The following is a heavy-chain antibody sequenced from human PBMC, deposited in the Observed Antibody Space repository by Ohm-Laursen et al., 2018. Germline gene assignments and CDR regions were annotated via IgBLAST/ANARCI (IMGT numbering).Heavy chain of an antibody. J-gene: IGHJ5*02. CDR2: ITSSGDTL. Sequence: SLRLSCTASGFTFSDYYMSWIRQAPGKGLEWISYITSSGDTLYYVDSVKGRFTISRDNAKNSLYLQMNSLRAEDTAVYYCARNLGYCSGGGCYYFDPWGQGTLVTVSP. CDR3: ARNLGYCSGGGCYYFDP. V-gene: IGHV3-11*01. CDR1: GFTFSDYY. D-gene: IGHD2-15*01.